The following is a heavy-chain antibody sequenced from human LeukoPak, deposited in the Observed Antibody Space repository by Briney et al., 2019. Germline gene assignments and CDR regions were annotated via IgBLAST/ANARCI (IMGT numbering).Heavy chain of an antibody. J-gene: IGHJ4*02. V-gene: IGHV3-49*04. D-gene: IGHD3-22*01. CDR2: IRNKAYGGTT. CDR3: TRGDYYDSSGYYWLFDY. Sequence: GGSLRLSCTASGFTFGDYGMSWVRQAPGKGPEWVGFIRNKAYGGTTEYAASVKGRFTISRDDSKSIAHLQMNSLKTEDTAVYYCTRGDYYDSSGYYWLFDYWVQGTLVTVSS. CDR1: GFTFGDYG.